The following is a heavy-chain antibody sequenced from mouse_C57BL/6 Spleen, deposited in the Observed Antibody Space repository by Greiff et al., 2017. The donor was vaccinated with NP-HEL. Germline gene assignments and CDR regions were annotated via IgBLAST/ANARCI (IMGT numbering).Heavy chain of an antibody. CDR1: GFTFSSYS. J-gene: IGHJ2*01. CDR2: ISTGGDYI. V-gene: IGHV5-9-1*02. CDR3: TRAYDYFDY. Sequence: DVKLVESGAGLVKPGGSLPLSCAASGFTFSSYSMSWVRQTPEKRLEWVAYISTGGDYIYYTDTVKGRFTISRDNARNTLYLQMSSLKSEDTAMYYCTRAYDYFDYWGQGTTLTVSS. D-gene: IGHD2-3*01.